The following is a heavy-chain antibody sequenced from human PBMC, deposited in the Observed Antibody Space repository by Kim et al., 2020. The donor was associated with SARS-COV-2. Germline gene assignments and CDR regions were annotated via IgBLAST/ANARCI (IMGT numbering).Heavy chain of an antibody. V-gene: IGHV3-11*06. CDR1: GFTFSDYY. CDR2: ISSSSSYT. CDR3: ARDPPGEGMDV. J-gene: IGHJ6*02. Sequence: GGSLRLSCAASGFTFSDYYMSWIRQAPGKGLEWVSYISSSSSYTNYAYSVKGRFTISRDNAKNSLYLQMNSLRAEDTAVYYCARDPPGEGMDVWGQGTTVTVSS.